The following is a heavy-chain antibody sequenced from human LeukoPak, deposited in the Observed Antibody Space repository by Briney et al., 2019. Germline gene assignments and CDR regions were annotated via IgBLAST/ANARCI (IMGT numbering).Heavy chain of an antibody. CDR3: ARELPTLDAFDI. D-gene: IGHD2-21*02. J-gene: IGHJ3*02. V-gene: IGHV3-23*01. CDR1: GVTFGDYA. Sequence: PGGSLRLSCAASGVTFGDYAMYWVRQAPGKGLEWVSGIGGSGAVTYYADSVKGRFTISRDNSKNTLYLQMNSLRVEDTAVYYCARELPTLDAFDIWGQGAMVTVSS. CDR2: IGGSGAVT.